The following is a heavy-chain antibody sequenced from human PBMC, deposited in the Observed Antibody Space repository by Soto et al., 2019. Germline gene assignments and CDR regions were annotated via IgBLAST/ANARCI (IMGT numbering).Heavy chain of an antibody. CDR1: GGSISSSSYY. V-gene: IGHV4-39*07. J-gene: IGHJ3*02. CDR2: IYYSGST. D-gene: IGHD2-2*01. Sequence: TLSLTCTVSGGSISSSSYYWGWIRQPPGKGLEWIGSIYYSGSTYYNPSLKRRVTISVDTSKNQFSLKLSSVTAADTAVYYFALGYCSSTSCLAIDAFDIWGQGTMVTVSS. CDR3: ALGYCSSTSCLAIDAFDI.